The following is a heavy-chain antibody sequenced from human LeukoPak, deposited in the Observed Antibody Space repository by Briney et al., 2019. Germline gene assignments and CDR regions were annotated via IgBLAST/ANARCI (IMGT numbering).Heavy chain of an antibody. CDR3: AREGSGRSTDDAFDI. CDR2: INPNSGGT. V-gene: IGHV1-2*02. CDR1: GYTFTGYY. Sequence: ASVKVSCKASGYTFTGYYVHWVRQAPGQGLEWMGWINPNSGGTNYAQKFQGRVTMTRDTSISTAYMELSRLRSDDTAVYYCAREGSGRSTDDAFDIWGQGTMVTVSS. J-gene: IGHJ3*02. D-gene: IGHD3-10*01.